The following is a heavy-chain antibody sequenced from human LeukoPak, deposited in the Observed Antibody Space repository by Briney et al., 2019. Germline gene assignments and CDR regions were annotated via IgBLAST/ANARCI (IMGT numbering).Heavy chain of an antibody. D-gene: IGHD6-19*01. V-gene: IGHV3-9*01. CDR2: ISWSSGII. J-gene: IGHJ4*02. Sequence: PGRSLRLSCAASGFIFDDHGMHWVRQAPGKGLGWVSGISWSSGIIGYADSVKGRFTISRDNAKNSLYLQMNSLRAEDTAVYYCAKRASGWYLGYFDYWGQGTLVTVSS. CDR3: AKRASGWYLGYFDY. CDR1: GFIFDDHG.